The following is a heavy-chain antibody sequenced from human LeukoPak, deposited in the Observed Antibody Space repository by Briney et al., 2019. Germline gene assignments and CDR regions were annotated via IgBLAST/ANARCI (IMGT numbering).Heavy chain of an antibody. D-gene: IGHD2-8*01. Sequence: SETLSLTCTVSGGSISSSSYYWGWIRQPPGKGLEWIGSIYYSGSTYYNPSLKSRVTISVDTSKNQFSLKLSSVTAADTAVYYCARDSLPYCTNGVCHVDYWGQGTLVTVSS. CDR1: GGSISSSSYY. J-gene: IGHJ4*02. CDR2: IYYSGST. V-gene: IGHV4-39*07. CDR3: ARDSLPYCTNGVCHVDY.